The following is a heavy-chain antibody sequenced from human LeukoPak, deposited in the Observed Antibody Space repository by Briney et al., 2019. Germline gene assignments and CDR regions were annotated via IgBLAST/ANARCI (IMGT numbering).Heavy chain of an antibody. V-gene: IGHV4-59*01. CDR1: GGSISSYY. J-gene: IGHJ6*02. Sequence: SETLSLTCTVSGGSISSYYWSWIRQPPGKGLEWIGYIYYSGSTNYNPSLKSRVTISVDTSKNQFSLKLSSVTAADTAVYCCARGSAMYYYYYGMDVWGQGTTVTVSS. CDR3: ARGSAMYYYYYGMDV. CDR2: IYYSGST. D-gene: IGHD5-18*01.